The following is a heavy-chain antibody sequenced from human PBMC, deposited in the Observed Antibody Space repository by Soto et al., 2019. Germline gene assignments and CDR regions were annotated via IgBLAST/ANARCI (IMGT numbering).Heavy chain of an antibody. CDR1: GFTFSSYA. V-gene: IGHV3-23*01. CDR2: ISGSGGST. D-gene: IGHD4-4*01. J-gene: IGHJ4*02. CDR3: AKQVTYHLWPPSNNFDY. Sequence: EVQLLESGGGLVQPGGSLRLSCAASGFTFSSYAISWVRQAPGTGLEWVSAISGSGGSTYYADSVKGRFTISRDNSNNALYLQMNSLRAEDTAVYYCAKQVTYHLWPPSNNFDYWGQGTLVTVSS.